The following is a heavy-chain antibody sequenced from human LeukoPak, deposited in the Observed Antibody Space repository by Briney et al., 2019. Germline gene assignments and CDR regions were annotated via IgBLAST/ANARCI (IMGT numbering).Heavy chain of an antibody. J-gene: IGHJ5*02. D-gene: IGHD5-18*01. Sequence: GGSLRLSCPASGFTFSSYAMSWVRQAPGKGLEWVSVMSGNGGRTYYADSVKGRFTISRDNSRNTLYLQMNSLRAEDTAIYYCAKVRDLDTVLGRFDKWGQGTLVTVSS. V-gene: IGHV3-23*01. CDR2: MSGNGGRT. CDR3: AKVRDLDTVLGRFDK. CDR1: GFTFSSYA.